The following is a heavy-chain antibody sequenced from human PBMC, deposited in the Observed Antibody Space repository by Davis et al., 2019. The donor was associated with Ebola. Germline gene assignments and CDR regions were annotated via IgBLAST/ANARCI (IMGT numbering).Heavy chain of an antibody. Sequence: SETLSLTCAVSGGSISSSNWWSGVRQHPGKGLEWIGYIYYSGSTYYNPSLKSRVTISVDTSKNQCSLKLSSVTAADTAVYYCARAKYRSSGYSVDYYYYYGMDVWGQGTTVTVSS. CDR3: ARAKYRSSGYSVDYYYYYGMDV. J-gene: IGHJ6*02. D-gene: IGHD3-22*01. CDR1: GGSISSSNW. CDR2: IYYSGST. V-gene: IGHV4-4*02.